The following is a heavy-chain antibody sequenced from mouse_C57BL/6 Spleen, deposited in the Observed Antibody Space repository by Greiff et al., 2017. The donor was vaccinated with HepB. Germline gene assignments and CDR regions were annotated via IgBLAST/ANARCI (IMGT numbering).Heavy chain of an antibody. J-gene: IGHJ1*03. CDR1: GFSFNTYA. V-gene: IGHV10-1*01. CDR3: VRSYYYGSPYWYFDV. D-gene: IGHD1-1*01. CDR2: IRSKSNNYAT. Sequence: EVQRVESGGGLVQPKGSLKLSCAASGFSFNTYAMNWVRQAPGKGLEWVARIRSKSNNYATYYADSVKDRFTISRDDSESMLYLQMNNLKTEDTAMYYCVRSYYYGSPYWYFDVWGTGTTVTVSS.